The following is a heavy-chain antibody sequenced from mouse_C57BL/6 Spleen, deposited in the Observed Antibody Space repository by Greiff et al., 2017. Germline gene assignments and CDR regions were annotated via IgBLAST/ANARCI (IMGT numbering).Heavy chain of an antibody. CDR3: ARAGDYDDGGYFDY. CDR1: GYTFTTSP. V-gene: IGHV1-47*01. Sequence: VQLQQSGAELVKPGASVKMSCQASGYTFTTSPIEWMKQNHGKSLEWIANFHPYNDDTKYNEKFKGKATLTVEKSSSTVYLELSRLTSDDSAVYYCARAGDYDDGGYFDYWGQGTTRTVSS. J-gene: IGHJ2*01. CDR2: FHPYNDDT. D-gene: IGHD2-4*01.